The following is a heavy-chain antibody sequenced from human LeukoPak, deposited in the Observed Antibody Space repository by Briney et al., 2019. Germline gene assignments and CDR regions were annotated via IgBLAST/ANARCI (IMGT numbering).Heavy chain of an antibody. CDR1: GYSFTSYW. D-gene: IGHD3-10*01. CDR3: ARLAYYYGSGSFTSFDP. J-gene: IGHJ5*02. CDR2: IYPGDSDT. Sequence: GESLKISCKGSGYSFTSYWIGWVRQMPGKGLEWMGIIYPGDSDTRYSPSFQGQVTISADKSTSTAYLQWSSLKASDTAMYYCARLAYYYGSGSFTSFDPWGQGTLVTVSS. V-gene: IGHV5-51*01.